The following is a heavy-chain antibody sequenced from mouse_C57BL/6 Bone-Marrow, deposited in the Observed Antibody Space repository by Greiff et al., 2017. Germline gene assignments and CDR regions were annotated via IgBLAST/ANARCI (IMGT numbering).Heavy chain of an antibody. J-gene: IGHJ4*01. CDR1: GFSLTSYG. D-gene: IGHD2-5*01. V-gene: IGHV2-3*01. Sequence: QVQLKESGPGLVAPSPSLSITCTASGFSLTSYGVSWVRQPPGKGLEWLGVIWGDGSTKYHSALISRLSISNDNSKSQVFLKLNSLQTDDTATCYCAKQGYSNPVDYWGQGTSVTVSS. CDR3: AKQGYSNPVDY. CDR2: IWGDGST.